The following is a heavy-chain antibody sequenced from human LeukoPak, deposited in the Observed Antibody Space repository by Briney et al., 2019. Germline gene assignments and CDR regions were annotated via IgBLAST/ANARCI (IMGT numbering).Heavy chain of an antibody. V-gene: IGHV4-34*01. CDR3: ARGRLYYYDSSGYYYFDY. J-gene: IGHJ4*02. Sequence: SETLSLTCAVYGGSFRGYYWSGLREPPGKGGEGLGEINHRGSTNYNPSLKSRVTISVDTSKNQFSLKLSSVTAADTAVYYCARGRLYYYDSSGYYYFDYWGQGTLVTVSS. CDR2: INHRGST. D-gene: IGHD3-22*01. CDR1: GGSFRGYY.